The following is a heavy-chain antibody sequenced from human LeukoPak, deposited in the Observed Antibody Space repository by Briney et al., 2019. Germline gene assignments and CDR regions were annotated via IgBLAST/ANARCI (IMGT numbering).Heavy chain of an antibody. D-gene: IGHD1-7*01. V-gene: IGHV1-18*01. CDR2: ISVYNGNT. CDR3: ARGARRWNYPWSGYYFDY. CDR1: GYTFTTYG. Sequence: ASVKVSCKASGYTFTTYGISWVRQAPGQGLEWMGWISVYNGNTNHAQKLQGRVTMTTDTSTSTAYMELRSLRSDDTAVYYCARGARRWNYPWSGYYFDYWGQGTLVTVSS. J-gene: IGHJ4*02.